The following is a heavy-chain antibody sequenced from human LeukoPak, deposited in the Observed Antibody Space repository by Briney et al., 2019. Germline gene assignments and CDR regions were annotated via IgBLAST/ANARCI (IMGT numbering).Heavy chain of an antibody. Sequence: GGSLRLSCAASGFTFSSYAMHWVRQAPGKGLEWVAVISYDGSNKYYADSVKGRFTISRDNSKNTLYLQMNSLRAEDTAVYYCARVGGATGGYWGQGTLVTISS. J-gene: IGHJ4*02. V-gene: IGHV3-30-3*01. CDR2: ISYDGSNK. CDR1: GFTFSSYA. CDR3: ARVGGATGGY. D-gene: IGHD3-16*01.